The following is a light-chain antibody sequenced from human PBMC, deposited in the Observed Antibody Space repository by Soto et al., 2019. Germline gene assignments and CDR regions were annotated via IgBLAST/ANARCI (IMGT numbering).Light chain of an antibody. CDR1: QGISSY. CDR3: QQYYSYPPT. CDR2: AAS. Sequence: AIRMTQSPSSFSASTGDRVPITCRASQGISSYLAWYQQKQGKAPKLLIYAASTLQSGVPSRFSGSGSGTYFTLTISCLQSEDFATYYCQQYYSYPPTFGQGTKVEIK. J-gene: IGKJ1*01. V-gene: IGKV1-8*01.